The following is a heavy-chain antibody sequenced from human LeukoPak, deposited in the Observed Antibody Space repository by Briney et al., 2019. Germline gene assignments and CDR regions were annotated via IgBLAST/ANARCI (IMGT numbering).Heavy chain of an antibody. V-gene: IGHV3-7*05. J-gene: IGHJ4*02. Sequence: GGSLRLSCAASGLTFSGYWMNWVRQAPGKGLEWVANIKPDGSEKYYVDSVKGRFTISRDNSKNTLYLQMNTLRAEDTAVYYCARDLGYSHVYSFNYWGQGTLVTVSS. CDR1: GLTFSGYW. CDR3: ARDLGYSHVYSFNY. CDR2: IKPDGSEK. D-gene: IGHD5-18*01.